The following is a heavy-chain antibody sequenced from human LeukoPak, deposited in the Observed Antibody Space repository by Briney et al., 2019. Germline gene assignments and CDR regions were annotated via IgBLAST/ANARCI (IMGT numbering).Heavy chain of an antibody. V-gene: IGHV4-61*08. Sequence: PSETLSLTCTVSGGSISSGGYYWSWIRQPPGKGLEWIGYIYYSGSTNYNPSLKSRVTISVDTSKNQVALKLSSVTAADTAVYSCARGAINFDYWGQGTLVTVSS. J-gene: IGHJ4*02. D-gene: IGHD3-9*01. CDR3: ARGAINFDY. CDR1: GGSISSGGYY. CDR2: IYYSGST.